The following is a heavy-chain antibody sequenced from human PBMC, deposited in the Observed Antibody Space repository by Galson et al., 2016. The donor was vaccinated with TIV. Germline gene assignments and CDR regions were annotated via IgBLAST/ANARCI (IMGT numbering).Heavy chain of an antibody. Sequence: SLRLSCAASGFTFSSYNMHWVRQAPGKGLEWVAVIAYDGSYKHYAESVKGRFIVSRDNSKTTLDLQMNSLGAEDTALYYCAKEENSGYYPNDAFDFWGQGTMVTVS. CDR2: IAYDGSYK. J-gene: IGHJ3*01. V-gene: IGHV3-30*18. CDR1: GFTFSSYN. CDR3: AKEENSGYYPNDAFDF. D-gene: IGHD3-3*01.